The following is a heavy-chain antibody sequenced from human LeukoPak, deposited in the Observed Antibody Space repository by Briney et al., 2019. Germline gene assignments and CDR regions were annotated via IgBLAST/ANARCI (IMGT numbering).Heavy chain of an antibody. V-gene: IGHV4-59*08. CDR3: ARHISAASRFDY. CDR2: ILYSGST. D-gene: IGHD6-13*01. Sequence: SETLSLTCTVSGGSISSYYWSWIRQPPGKGLEWVGYILYSGSTNYNPALKSRVTISADTTRDQVSLKLSSVTAADTAVYYCARHISAASRFDYWGQGSLVTVSS. J-gene: IGHJ4*02. CDR1: GGSISSYY.